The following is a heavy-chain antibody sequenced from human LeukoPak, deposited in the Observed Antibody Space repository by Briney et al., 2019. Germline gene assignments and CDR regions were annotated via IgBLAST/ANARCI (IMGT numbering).Heavy chain of an antibody. CDR3: ARALTYYYGSGSGY. CDR1: GFTFSSYS. CDR2: ISSSSYI. V-gene: IGHV3-21*01. Sequence: GGSLRLSCAASGFTFSSYSMNWVRQAPGKGLEWVSSISSSSYIYYADSVKGRFTISRDNAKNSLYLQMNSLRAEDTAVYYCARALTYYYGSGSGYWGQGTLVTVSS. D-gene: IGHD3-10*01. J-gene: IGHJ4*02.